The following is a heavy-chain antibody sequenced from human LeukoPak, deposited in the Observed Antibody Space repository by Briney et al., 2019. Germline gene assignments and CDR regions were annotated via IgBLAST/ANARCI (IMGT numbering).Heavy chain of an antibody. CDR1: GFTFSSFW. V-gene: IGHV3-7*01. CDR2: IKQDGSEK. Sequence: GGSLRLSCAASGFTFSSFWMSWVRQAPGKGLEWLANIKQDGSEKYYVDSVKGRFTISRDNAKNSLYLQMNSLRAEDTAVYYCASSRNPLYYYYMDVWGKGTTVTVSS. CDR3: ASSRNPLYYYYMDV. D-gene: IGHD1-14*01. J-gene: IGHJ6*03.